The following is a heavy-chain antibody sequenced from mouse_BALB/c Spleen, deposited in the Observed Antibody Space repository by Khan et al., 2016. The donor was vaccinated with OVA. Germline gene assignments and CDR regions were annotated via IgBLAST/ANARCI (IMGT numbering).Heavy chain of an antibody. V-gene: IGHV14-3*02. CDR3: GRRSRK. CDR1: GLTITDSC. Sequence: VQLKESGADLVKPGATVKLSCTASGLTITDSCMHWLRQCPEQGLEWIGRISPPDGNTKYDPKFQGKATITADTTSNTAYLQLSRLTSEDTAFYYCGRRSRKWGQGTTVTVSS. CDR2: ISPPDGNT. J-gene: IGHJ2*01.